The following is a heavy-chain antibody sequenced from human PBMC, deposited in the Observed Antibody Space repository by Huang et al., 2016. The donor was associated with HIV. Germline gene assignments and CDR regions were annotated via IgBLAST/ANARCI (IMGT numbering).Heavy chain of an antibody. Sequence: EVQLLESGGGLVQPGGSLRLSCAASGFTFSSYAMSWVRQAAGKGLGGGRGRSGGGGRTYYADAVKGRFTIARDNSKNTLYLQMNSLRAEDTAVYFCAKSSAWYPPYYFDYWGQGTLVTVSS. J-gene: IGHJ4*02. D-gene: IGHD6-19*01. CDR1: GFTFSSYA. CDR3: AKSSAWYPPYYFDY. CDR2: RSGGGGRT. V-gene: IGHV3-23*01.